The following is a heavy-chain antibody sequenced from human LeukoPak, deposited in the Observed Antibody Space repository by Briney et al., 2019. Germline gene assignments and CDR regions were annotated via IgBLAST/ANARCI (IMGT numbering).Heavy chain of an antibody. CDR2: INAGNGNT. CDR1: GYTFTSYA. Sequence: PWASVKVSCKASGYTFTSYAMHWVRQAPGQRLEWMGWINAGNGNTKYSQKFQGRVTITRDTSASTAYMELSSLRSEDTAVYYCARPPPSYSSGWYVFDYWGQGTLVTVSS. V-gene: IGHV1-3*01. D-gene: IGHD6-19*01. J-gene: IGHJ4*02. CDR3: ARPPPSYSSGWYVFDY.